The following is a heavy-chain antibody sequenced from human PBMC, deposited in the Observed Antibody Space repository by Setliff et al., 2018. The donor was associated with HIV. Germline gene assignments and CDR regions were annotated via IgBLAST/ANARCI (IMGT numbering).Heavy chain of an antibody. CDR1: GYTFTNYY. Sequence: SVKVSCKASGYTFTNYYIHWVRQAPGQGLEWMGGIIPVLTIVDYAQKSQGRVTITADKSTSTACVGVSSLRSEDTAIYYCARDHQTMLWLDYWGQGTLVTVSS. J-gene: IGHJ4*02. CDR3: ARDHQTMLWLDY. V-gene: IGHV1-69*10. CDR2: IIPVLTIV. D-gene: IGHD2-21*01.